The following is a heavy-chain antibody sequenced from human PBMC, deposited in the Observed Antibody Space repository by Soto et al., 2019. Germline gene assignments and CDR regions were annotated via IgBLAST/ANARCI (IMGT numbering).Heavy chain of an antibody. CDR3: ARDARNIVVVVAATRIGWFDP. CDR1: GFTFSSYA. CDR2: IPYDGSNK. J-gene: IGHJ5*02. Sequence: QVQLVESGGGVVQPGRSLRLSCAASGFTFSSYAMHWVRQAPGKGLEWVAVIPYDGSNKYYADSVKGRFTISRDNSKNTLYLQMNSLRAEDTAVYYCARDARNIVVVVAATRIGWFDPWGQGTLVTVSS. V-gene: IGHV3-30-3*01. D-gene: IGHD2-15*01.